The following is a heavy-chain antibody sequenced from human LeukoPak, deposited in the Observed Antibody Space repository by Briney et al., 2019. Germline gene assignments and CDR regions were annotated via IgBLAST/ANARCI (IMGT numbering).Heavy chain of an antibody. CDR2: IRYDGSNK. V-gene: IGHV3-30*02. J-gene: IGHJ3*02. CDR3: AKDRHSSSSRGAFDI. CDR1: GFTFSSYG. D-gene: IGHD6-6*01. Sequence: PGGSLRLSCAASGFTFSSYGMHWVRQAPGKGLEWVAFIRYDGSNKYYADSVKGRFTVSRDNSKNTLYLQMNSLRAEDTAVYYCAKDRHSSSSRGAFDIWGQGTMVTVSS.